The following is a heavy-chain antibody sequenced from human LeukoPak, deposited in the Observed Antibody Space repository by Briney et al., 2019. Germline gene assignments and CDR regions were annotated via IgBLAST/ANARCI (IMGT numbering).Heavy chain of an antibody. D-gene: IGHD1-26*01. CDR2: ISGSGGST. CDR3: AKDQISSGSYPRRNYFDY. CDR1: GFTFSSYA. J-gene: IGHJ4*02. V-gene: IGHV3-23*01. Sequence: GGTLRLSCAASGFTFSSYAMSWVRQAPGKGLEWVSAISGSGGSTYYADSVKGRFTISRDNSKNTLYLQMNSLRAGDTAVYYCAKDQISSGSYPRRNYFDYWGQGTLVTVSS.